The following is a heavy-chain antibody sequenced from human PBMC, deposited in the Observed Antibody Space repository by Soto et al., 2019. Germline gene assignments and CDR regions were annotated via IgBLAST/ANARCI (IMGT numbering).Heavy chain of an antibody. CDR1: GYTFSSYG. V-gene: IGHV1-18*04. D-gene: IGHD3-10*01. J-gene: IGHJ4*02. CDR2: ISAFNGNT. Sequence: ASVKVSCKASGYTFSSYGISWVRQAPGQGLEWMGWISAFNGNTNYAQKLQGRVTMTTDTPTSTAYMELRSLRSDDTAVYYCASPPGGSGTYSYFDYWGQGTMVTVSS. CDR3: ASPPGGSGTYSYFDY.